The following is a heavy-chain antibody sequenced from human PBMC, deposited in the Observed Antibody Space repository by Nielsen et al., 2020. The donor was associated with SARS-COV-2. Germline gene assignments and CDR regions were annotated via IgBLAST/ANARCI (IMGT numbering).Heavy chain of an antibody. V-gene: IGHV4-31*03. Sequence: SETLSLTCRVSGGSVSNGGFFWNWIRQHPEKGLEWIGYIYNDGRTHYNPSLETRASISLDTSKNQFSMTLGSISAADTAIYYCARAGYSTNWRFPFDAWGQGTMVTVSS. D-gene: IGHD2-2*01. J-gene: IGHJ3*01. CDR1: GGSVSNGGFF. CDR2: IYNDGRT. CDR3: ARAGYSTNWRFPFDA.